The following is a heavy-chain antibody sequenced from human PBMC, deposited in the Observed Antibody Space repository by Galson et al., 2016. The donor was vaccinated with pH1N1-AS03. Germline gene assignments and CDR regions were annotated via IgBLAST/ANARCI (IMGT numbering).Heavy chain of an antibody. D-gene: IGHD6-19*01. CDR3: AKDRGARYSSGWYKGGMDV. Sequence: SLRLSCAASGFTFSSYGIHWVRQAPGKGLEWVAVISYDGSNKYYADSVKGRFTISRDNSKNMLYQQMNSLRAEDTAVYYCAKDRGARYSSGWYKGGMDVWGQGTTVTVSS. V-gene: IGHV3-30*18. CDR2: ISYDGSNK. J-gene: IGHJ6*02. CDR1: GFTFSSYG.